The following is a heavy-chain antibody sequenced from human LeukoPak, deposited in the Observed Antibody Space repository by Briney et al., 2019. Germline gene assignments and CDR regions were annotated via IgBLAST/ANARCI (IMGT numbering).Heavy chain of an antibody. CDR3: AKGSGVVVVAAITFDY. Sequence: GSLSLSSAASGFTFSSYAMSWVRQAPGKGLEWVSAISGSGGSTYYADSVKGRFTISRDNSKNTLYLQMNSLRAEDTAVYYCAKGSGVVVVAAITFDYWGQGTLVTVSS. D-gene: IGHD2-15*01. V-gene: IGHV3-23*01. CDR1: GFTFSSYA. J-gene: IGHJ4*02. CDR2: ISGSGGST.